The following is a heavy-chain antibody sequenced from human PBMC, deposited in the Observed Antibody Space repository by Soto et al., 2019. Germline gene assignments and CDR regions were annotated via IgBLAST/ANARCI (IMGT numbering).Heavy chain of an antibody. V-gene: IGHV4-30-4*01. CDR1: GGSISSGDYY. Sequence: QVQLQESGPGLVKPSQTLSLTCTVSGGSISSGDYYWIWIRQPPGKGLEWIGYIYYSGSTYYNPSLKSRVTISVDPSKNQFSLKLSSVTAADTAVYYGARVGAGMGAHLDYWGQGTLVTVSS. J-gene: IGHJ4*02. CDR3: ARVGAGMGAHLDY. CDR2: IYYSGST. D-gene: IGHD1-26*01.